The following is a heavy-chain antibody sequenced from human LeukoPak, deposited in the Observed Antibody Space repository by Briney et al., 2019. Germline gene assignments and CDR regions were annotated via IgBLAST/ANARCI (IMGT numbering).Heavy chain of an antibody. CDR3: ATINCSSTSCYSFSAFDI. CDR1: GYTFTSYG. V-gene: IGHV1-18*01. D-gene: IGHD2-2*02. J-gene: IGHJ3*02. Sequence: ASVKVSCKASGYTFTSYGISWVRQAPGQGLEWMGWISAYNGNTNYAQKLQGRVTMTEDTSTDTAYMELSSLRSEDTAVYYCATINCSSTSCYSFSAFDIWGQGTMVTVSS. CDR2: ISAYNGNT.